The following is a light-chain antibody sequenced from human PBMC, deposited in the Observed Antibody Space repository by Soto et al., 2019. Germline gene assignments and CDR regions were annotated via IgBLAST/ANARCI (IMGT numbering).Light chain of an antibody. CDR3: CSYVGATTYV. Sequence: QSVLTQPASVSGSPGQSITISCTGTSSNSGGYNVVSWYQQHPGKAHKVIVYEGIKRPSGVSDRFSGSTSGSTASLTIAGLQAEDEAEYYCCSYVGATTYVFGSGTKVTV. J-gene: IGLJ1*01. CDR2: EGI. V-gene: IGLV2-23*01. CDR1: SSNSGGYNV.